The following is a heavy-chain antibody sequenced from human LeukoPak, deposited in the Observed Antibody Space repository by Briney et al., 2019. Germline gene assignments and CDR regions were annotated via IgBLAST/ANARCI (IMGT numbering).Heavy chain of an antibody. J-gene: IGHJ4*02. CDR3: ARALGIAAAGTFDY. V-gene: IGHV3-30*04. D-gene: IGHD6-13*01. CDR2: ISYDGSNK. CDR1: GFTFSSYA. Sequence: GGSLRLSCAASGFTFSSYAMHWVRQAPGKGLEWVAVISYDGSNKYYADSVKGRFTISRDNSKNTLYLQMNSVRAEDTAVYYCARALGIAAAGTFDYWGQGTLVTVSS.